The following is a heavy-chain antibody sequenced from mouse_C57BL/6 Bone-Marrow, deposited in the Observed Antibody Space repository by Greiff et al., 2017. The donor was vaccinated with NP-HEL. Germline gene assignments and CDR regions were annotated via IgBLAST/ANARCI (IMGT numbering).Heavy chain of an antibody. CDR1: GFTFSDYY. D-gene: IGHD2-5*01. CDR3: ARGAYYSNCAMDY. V-gene: IGHV5-12*01. Sequence: EVKLMESGGGLVQPGGSLKLSCAASGFTFSDYYMYWVRQTPEKRLEWVAYISNGGGSTYYPDTVKGRFTISRDNAKNTLYLQMSRLKSEDTAMYYCARGAYYSNCAMDYWGQGTSVTVSS. J-gene: IGHJ4*01. CDR2: ISNGGGST.